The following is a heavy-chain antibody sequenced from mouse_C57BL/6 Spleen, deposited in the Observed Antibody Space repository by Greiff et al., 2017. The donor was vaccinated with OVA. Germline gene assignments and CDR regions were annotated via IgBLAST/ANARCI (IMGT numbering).Heavy chain of an antibody. CDR3: AREYYYGSSPWFAY. D-gene: IGHD1-1*01. CDR1: GFTFSDYG. J-gene: IGHJ3*01. Sequence: EVQGVESGGGLVKPGGSLKLSCAASGFTFSDYGMHWVRQAPEKGLEWVAYISSGSSTIYYADTVKGRFTISRDNAKNTLFLQMTSLRSEDTAMYYCAREYYYGSSPWFAYWGQGTLVTVSA. V-gene: IGHV5-17*01. CDR2: ISSGSSTI.